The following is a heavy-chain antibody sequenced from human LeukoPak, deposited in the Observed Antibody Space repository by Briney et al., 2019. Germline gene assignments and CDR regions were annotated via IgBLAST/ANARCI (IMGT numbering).Heavy chain of an antibody. CDR1: GFTFSSYD. CDR2: IGTAGDT. J-gene: IGHJ3*02. V-gene: IGHV3-13*01. CDR3: ARAGWLGAFDI. Sequence: GGSLRLSCAASGFTFSSYDMHWVRQATGKGLEWVSAIGTAGDTYYPGSVKGRFTISRENAKNSLYLQMNSLRAGDTAVYYCARAGWLGAFDIWGQGIMVTVSS. D-gene: IGHD2-15*01.